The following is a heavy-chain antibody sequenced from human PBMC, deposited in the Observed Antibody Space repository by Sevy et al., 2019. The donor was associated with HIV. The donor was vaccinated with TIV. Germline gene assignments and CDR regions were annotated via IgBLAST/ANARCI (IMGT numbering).Heavy chain of an antibody. J-gene: IGHJ4*02. CDR3: VNEGGDEGGDH. CDR2: IEYDGSNK. Sequence: EGSLRLSCAASGFSFSSYGMHWVRQAPGKGLEWMSYIEYDGSNKDYADSVKGRFTISRDNSKNTLYLQMNSLRVEDTAVFYCVNEGGDEGGDHWGQGTLVTVSS. D-gene: IGHD3-10*01. V-gene: IGHV3-30*02. CDR1: GFSFSSYG.